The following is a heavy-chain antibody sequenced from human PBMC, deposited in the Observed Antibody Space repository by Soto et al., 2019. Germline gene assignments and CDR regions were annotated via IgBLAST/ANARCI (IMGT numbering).Heavy chain of an antibody. CDR3: ARHGRGGIVHYYGMDV. D-gene: IGHD1-26*01. CDR2: IYTNGVN. J-gene: IGHJ6*02. Sequence: PSETLSLTCTVSGGSITSGDYYWSWIRQHPGKGLEWIGYIYTNGVNYDNPSLRSRVTMSVDTSKNQFSLKLSSVTAADTAVYYCARHGRGGIVHYYGMDVWGQGTTVTVSS. CDR1: GGSITSGDYY. V-gene: IGHV4-31*03.